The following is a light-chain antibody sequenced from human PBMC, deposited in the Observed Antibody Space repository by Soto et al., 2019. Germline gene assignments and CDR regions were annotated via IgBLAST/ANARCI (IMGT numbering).Light chain of an antibody. Sequence: EIVLTQAPATLSSFPGYRLTISCRASQAVNTRLAWYQHRPGQAPRLLIYLASNRAAGVPARFSGSGSGTDFTLTISDVEPEDFAVYYCHQRQSWPRTFGQGTKV. CDR2: LAS. V-gene: IGKV3-11*01. CDR1: QAVNTR. J-gene: IGKJ1*01. CDR3: HQRQSWPRT.